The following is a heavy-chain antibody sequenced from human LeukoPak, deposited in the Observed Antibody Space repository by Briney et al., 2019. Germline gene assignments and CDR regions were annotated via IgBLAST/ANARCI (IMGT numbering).Heavy chain of an antibody. Sequence: NSSETLSLTCTVSGGSISSYYWSWIRQPPGKGMEWIGYIYNSGSTNYNPSLKSRVTISVDTSKNQFSLKLSSVTAADTAVYYCARLLFRGGVGALDYWGRGTLVTVSS. V-gene: IGHV4-59*01. J-gene: IGHJ4*02. CDR1: GGSISSYY. CDR3: ARLLFRGGVGALDY. D-gene: IGHD1-26*01. CDR2: IYNSGST.